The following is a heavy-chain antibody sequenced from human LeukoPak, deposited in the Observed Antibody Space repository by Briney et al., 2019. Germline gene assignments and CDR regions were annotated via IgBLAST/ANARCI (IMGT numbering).Heavy chain of an antibody. CDR3: ARGYSSGWFADFDY. V-gene: IGHV4-39*01. CDR2: IYYSGST. D-gene: IGHD6-19*01. Sequence: PSETLSLTCTVSGGSISSSSYYWGWIRQPPGKGLEWIGSIYYSGSTYYNPSLKSRVTISVDTSKNQFSLKLSSVTAADTAVYYCARGYSSGWFADFDYWGQGTLVTVSS. CDR1: GGSISSSSYY. J-gene: IGHJ4*02.